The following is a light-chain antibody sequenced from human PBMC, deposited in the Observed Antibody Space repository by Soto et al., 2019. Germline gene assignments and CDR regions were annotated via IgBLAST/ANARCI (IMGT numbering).Light chain of an antibody. J-gene: IGKJ5*01. Sequence: VLTQSPDSLSLYPGDRVTLSCRYIQSISGNYLAWYQHKPGHAPRLLISGTYTRATGIPDRFSGRGSGTDFSLTICLLASGDFAVYYCQHYGDSLSITFGQGTRLEI. CDR1: QSISGNY. CDR2: GTY. CDR3: QHYGDSLSIT. V-gene: IGKV3-20*01.